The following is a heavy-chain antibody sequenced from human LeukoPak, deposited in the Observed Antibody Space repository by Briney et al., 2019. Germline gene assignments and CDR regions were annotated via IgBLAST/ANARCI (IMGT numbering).Heavy chain of an antibody. V-gene: IGHV4-59*01. J-gene: IGHJ5*02. Sequence: ESGPGLVKSSGTLSLTCSVAGGSISTYYWNWIRQTPGKGLEWIGHISYGNTDYNPSLKSRVTISVDTSKNQFSLKLTSVTAADTAVYYCARDKAHSYGRYFDPWGQGALVTVSS. CDR3: ARDKAHSYGRYFDP. CDR2: ISYGNT. CDR1: GGSISTYY. D-gene: IGHD5-18*01.